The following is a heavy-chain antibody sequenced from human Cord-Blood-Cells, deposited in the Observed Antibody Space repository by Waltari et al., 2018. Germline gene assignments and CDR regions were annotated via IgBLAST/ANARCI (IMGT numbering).Heavy chain of an antibody. CDR3: ARGLAAAPYLFDP. V-gene: IGHV4-34*01. CDR2: INHSGST. CDR1: GGSCSDYY. Sequence: QVQLQQWGAGLLKPSETLSLTCAVYGGSCSDYYWSLCRQPPGKGLEWSGQINHSGSTNHTPSLKIRLTISVDTSKNQFSLKLSSVTAADTAVYYCARGLAAAPYLFDPWGQGTLVTVSS. J-gene: IGHJ5*02. D-gene: IGHD6-25*01.